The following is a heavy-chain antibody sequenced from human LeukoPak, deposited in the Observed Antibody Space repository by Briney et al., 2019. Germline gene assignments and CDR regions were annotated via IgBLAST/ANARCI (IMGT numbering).Heavy chain of an antibody. J-gene: IGHJ4*02. CDR1: GFTFSSYG. Sequence: GGSLRLSCAASGFTFSSYGMHWVRQAPGKGLEWVAVISYDGSNKYYADSVKGRFTISRDNSKNTLYLQMNSLRAEDTAVYYCAKDPGYSSGWDEGYWGQGTLVTVSS. V-gene: IGHV3-30*18. D-gene: IGHD6-19*01. CDR3: AKDPGYSSGWDEGY. CDR2: ISYDGSNK.